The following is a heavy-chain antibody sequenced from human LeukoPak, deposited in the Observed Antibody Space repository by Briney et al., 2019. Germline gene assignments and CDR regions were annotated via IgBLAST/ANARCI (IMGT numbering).Heavy chain of an antibody. V-gene: IGHV7-4-1*02. CDR2: INTNTGNP. Sequence: ASVKVSCKASGYTFTSYAMNWVRQAPGQGLEWMGWINTNTGNPTYAQGFTGRFVFSLDTSVSTAYLQISSLKAEDTAVYYCARRPPIAAAVDFDYWGQGTLVTVSS. J-gene: IGHJ4*02. CDR3: ARRPPIAAAVDFDY. CDR1: GYTFTSYA. D-gene: IGHD6-13*01.